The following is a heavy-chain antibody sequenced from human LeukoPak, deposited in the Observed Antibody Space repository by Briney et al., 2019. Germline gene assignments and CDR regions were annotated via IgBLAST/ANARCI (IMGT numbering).Heavy chain of an antibody. D-gene: IGHD4-23*01. Sequence: PSETLSLTCAVYGGSFSGYYWSWIRQPPGKGLEWIGEINHSGSTNYNPSLKSRVTISVDTSKNQFSLKLSSVTAADTAVYYCARDLASNSSFDYWGQGTLVTVSS. V-gene: IGHV4-34*01. CDR3: ARDLASNSSFDY. CDR2: INHSGST. CDR1: GGSFSGYY. J-gene: IGHJ4*02.